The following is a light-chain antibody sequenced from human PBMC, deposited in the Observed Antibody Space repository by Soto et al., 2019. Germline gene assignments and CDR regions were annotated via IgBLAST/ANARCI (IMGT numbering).Light chain of an antibody. J-gene: IGKJ3*01. Sequence: DIQMTQFPSTLSASVGDRVTITCRASQSISGWLDWYQQKPGRAPKLLIYDASTLQSGVPSRFSGSGSGTDFTLTISSLQPDDFATYYCQQYNSYSTFGPGTKVDIK. CDR2: DAS. CDR1: QSISGW. CDR3: QQYNSYST. V-gene: IGKV1-5*01.